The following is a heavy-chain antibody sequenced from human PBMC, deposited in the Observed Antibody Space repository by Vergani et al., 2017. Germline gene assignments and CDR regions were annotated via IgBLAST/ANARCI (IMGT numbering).Heavy chain of an antibody. CDR1: GGTFSSYA. V-gene: IGHV1-69*01. CDR3: AGGRTGYGGKGSYLNYYMDV. J-gene: IGHJ6*03. CDR2: IIPIFGTA. Sequence: QVQLVQSGAEVKKPGSSVKVSCKASGGTFSSYAISWVRQAPGQGLEWMGGIIPIFGTANYAQKFQGRVTITADESTSTAYMELSSLRSEDTAVYYCAGGRTGYGGKGSYLNYYMDVWGKGTTVTVSS. D-gene: IGHD4-23*01.